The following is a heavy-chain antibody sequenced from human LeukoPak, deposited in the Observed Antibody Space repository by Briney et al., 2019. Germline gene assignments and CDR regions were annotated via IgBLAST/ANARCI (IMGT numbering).Heavy chain of an antibody. CDR3: ARRGLVVVPF. CDR2: IYYGGTT. CDR1: GVSVSSSDSY. V-gene: IGHV4-39*01. Sequence: SETLSLTCTVSGVSVSSSDSYWVWVRQPPGKGLEWVGSIYYGGTTYSNPSLKSRVIISADTSKNQFSLKLTSVTAADTAIYYCARRGLVVVPFWGQGTLVTVSS. J-gene: IGHJ4*02. D-gene: IGHD2-21*01.